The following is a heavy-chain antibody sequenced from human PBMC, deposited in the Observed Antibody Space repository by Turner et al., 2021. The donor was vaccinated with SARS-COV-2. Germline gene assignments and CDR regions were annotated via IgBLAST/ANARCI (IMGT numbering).Heavy chain of an antibody. D-gene: IGHD2-2*02. CDR3: ATVPVVPAAIGYYYYYGMDV. V-gene: IGHV1-24*01. Sequence: QVQLVQSGAEVKKPGASVKVSCKVSGYTLTEFSMHWVRQAPGKGLEWGGAFDPEDGETSYAQKFQDRVSMTEDTSTDTAYMELSSLRSEDTAVYYCATVPVVPAAIGYYYYYGMDVWGQGTTVTVSS. CDR1: GYTLTEFS. J-gene: IGHJ6*02. CDR2: FDPEDGET.